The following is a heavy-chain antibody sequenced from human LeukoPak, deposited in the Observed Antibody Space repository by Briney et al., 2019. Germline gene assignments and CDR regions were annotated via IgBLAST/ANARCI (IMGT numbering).Heavy chain of an antibody. V-gene: IGHV3-7*01. D-gene: IGHD3-22*01. CDR3: ARDRYYDSSGYYYLDAFDI. CDR2: IKQDGSEK. J-gene: IGHJ3*02. CDR1: GFTFSSYW. Sequence: GGSLRLSCAASGFTFSSYWMSWVRQAPGKGLEWVANIKQDGSEKYYVDSVNGRFTISRDNAKNSLYLQMNSLRAEDTAVYYCARDRYYDSSGYYYLDAFDIWGQGTMVTVSS.